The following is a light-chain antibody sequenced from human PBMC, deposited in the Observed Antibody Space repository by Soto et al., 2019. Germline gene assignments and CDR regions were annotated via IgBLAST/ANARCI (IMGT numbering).Light chain of an antibody. CDR2: EVS. CDR3: SSYVGSNNLV. J-gene: IGLJ2*01. Sequence: QSALTQSPSASGSPGQSVTISCTGTSSDVGGYNYVSWYQQHPGKAPKLMIYEVSRRPSGVPDRFSGSKSGNTASLTVSGLQAEDEADYYCSSYVGSNNLVFGGGTQLT. CDR1: SSDVGGYNY. V-gene: IGLV2-8*01.